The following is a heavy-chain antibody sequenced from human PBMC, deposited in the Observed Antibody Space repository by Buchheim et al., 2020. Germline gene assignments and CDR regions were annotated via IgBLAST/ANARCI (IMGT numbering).Heavy chain of an antibody. J-gene: IGHJ6*02. Sequence: QVQLVESGGGVVQPGRSLRLSCAASGFAFNTYGMHWVRQAPGKGLEWVAFISYDASYTSYEDSVKGRFTISRDNAKNSLYLQMNSLRDEDTAVYYCARRDSSRGMDVWGQGTT. V-gene: IGHV3-33*01. CDR3: ARRDSSRGMDV. CDR1: GFAFNTYG. D-gene: IGHD3-22*01. CDR2: ISYDASYT.